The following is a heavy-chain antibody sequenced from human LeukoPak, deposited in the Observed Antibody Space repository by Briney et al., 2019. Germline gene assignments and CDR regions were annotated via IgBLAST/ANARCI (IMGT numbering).Heavy chain of an antibody. J-gene: IGHJ4*02. Sequence: PGGSLRLSCAASGFTFSSYGMHWVRQAPGKGLEWVAFIRYDGSNKYYADSVKGRFTISRDNSKNTLYLQMNSLRAEDTAVYYCAKERDYDFWSGYSTGFDYWGQGTLVTVSS. V-gene: IGHV3-30*02. D-gene: IGHD3-3*01. CDR1: GFTFSSYG. CDR3: AKERDYDFWSGYSTGFDY. CDR2: IRYDGSNK.